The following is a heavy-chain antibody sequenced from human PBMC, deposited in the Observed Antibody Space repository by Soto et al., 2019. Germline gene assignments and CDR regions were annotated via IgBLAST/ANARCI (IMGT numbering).Heavy chain of an antibody. D-gene: IGHD2-2*02. CDR2: IDPSDSYT. CDR1: GYSFTRYW. Sequence: ESLKISCKGSGYSFTRYWISWVRQIPGKGLEWMGRIDPSDSYTNYSPSFQGHVTISADKSISTAYLQWSSLKASDTAMYYCARQAGGDCSSTSCYTPWFDPWGQGTRFTVSS. J-gene: IGHJ5*02. CDR3: ARQAGGDCSSTSCYTPWFDP. V-gene: IGHV5-10-1*01.